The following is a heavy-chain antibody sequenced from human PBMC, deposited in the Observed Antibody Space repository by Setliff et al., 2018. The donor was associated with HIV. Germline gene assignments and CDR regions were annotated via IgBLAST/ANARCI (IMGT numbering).Heavy chain of an antibody. CDR2: IYTSGST. D-gene: IGHD6-13*01. V-gene: IGHV4-61*02. Sequence: PSETLSLTCTVSGGSISSGSYFWTWIRQPAGKGLEWIGRIYTSGSTNYNPSLKSRVTVSVDTSKNQFSLKLGSVTAADTAVYCCARESPSSSWFYFDYWGQGTLVTVSS. CDR3: ARESPSSSWFYFDY. J-gene: IGHJ4*02. CDR1: GGSISSGSYF.